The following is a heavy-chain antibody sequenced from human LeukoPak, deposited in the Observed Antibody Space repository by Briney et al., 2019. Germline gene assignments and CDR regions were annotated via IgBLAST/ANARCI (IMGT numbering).Heavy chain of an antibody. CDR3: ARVGTASYCSGGSCYHDNWFDR. D-gene: IGHD2-15*01. CDR1: GGSISSSSYY. V-gene: IGHV4-39*01. Sequence: SETLSLTCTVSGGSISSSSYYWGWIRQPPGKGLEWIGSIYYSVCTYYNPSLKSRVTISVDTSKNQFSLKLSSVTAADTAVYYCARVGTASYCSGGSCYHDNWFDRWGQGTLVTVTS. J-gene: IGHJ5*02. CDR2: IYYSVCT.